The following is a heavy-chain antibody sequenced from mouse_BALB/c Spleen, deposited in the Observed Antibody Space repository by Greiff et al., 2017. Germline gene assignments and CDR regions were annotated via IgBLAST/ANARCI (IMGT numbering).Heavy chain of an antibody. Sequence: EVKLVESGGGLVKPGGSLKLSCAASGFTFSDYYMYWVRQTPEKRLEWVATISDGGSYTYYPDSVKGRFTISRDNAKNNLYLQMSSLKSEDAAMYYCAVAAWFAYWGQGTLVTVSA. J-gene: IGHJ3*01. CDR3: AVAAWFAY. D-gene: IGHD1-1*02. CDR1: GFTFSDYY. CDR2: ISDGGSYT. V-gene: IGHV5-4*02.